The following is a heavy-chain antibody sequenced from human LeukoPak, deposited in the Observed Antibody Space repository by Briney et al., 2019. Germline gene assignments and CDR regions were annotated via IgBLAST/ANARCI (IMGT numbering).Heavy chain of an antibody. CDR1: GYTFTSYD. J-gene: IGHJ4*02. V-gene: IGHV1-8*01. Sequence: GASVKVSCKASGYTFTSYDINWVRQASGQGLEWMGWMNPNSGNTGYAQKFQGRVTMTRNTSITTAYMELSSLRSEDTAVYYCARGSRMSGVRCLTFDYWGQGSLVNVSS. D-gene: IGHD3-10*01. CDR3: ARGSRMSGVRCLTFDY. CDR2: MNPNSGNT.